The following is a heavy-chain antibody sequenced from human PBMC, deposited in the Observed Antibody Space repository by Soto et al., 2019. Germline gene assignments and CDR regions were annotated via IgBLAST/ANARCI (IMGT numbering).Heavy chain of an antibody. Sequence: EVQLVESGGGLVQPGGSLRLSCEASGFTLSDYWMHWVRQGPGKGLEWVSRMNSGGTSIGYADSGKGQFTVSRDNAKNMLYLQMNSLRAEDTAVYYCARGSVTRGNYYFGMDVWGQGTTVTVSS. CDR1: GFTLSDYW. J-gene: IGHJ6*02. CDR2: MNSGGTSI. CDR3: ARGSVTRGNYYFGMDV. V-gene: IGHV3-74*01. D-gene: IGHD3-10*01.